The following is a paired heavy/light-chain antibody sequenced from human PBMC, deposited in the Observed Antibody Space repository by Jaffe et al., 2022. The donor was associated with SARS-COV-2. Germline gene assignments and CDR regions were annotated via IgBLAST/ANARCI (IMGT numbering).Light chain of an antibody. CDR1: QGISSW. V-gene: IGKV1-12*01. CDR3: QQANSFPYT. J-gene: IGKJ2*01. CDR2: AAS. Sequence: DIQMTQSPSSVSASVGDRVTITCRASQGISSWLAWYQQKPGKAPKLLIYAASSLQSGVPSRFSGSGSGTDFTLTISSLQPEDFATYYCQQANSFPYTIGQGTKLEIK.
Heavy chain of an antibody. J-gene: IGHJ4*02. CDR3: ARPPFSYDISGYLDY. CDR2: ISYDGSNK. CDR1: GFTFSSYA. V-gene: IGHV3-30*04. Sequence: QVQLVESGGGVVQPGRSLRLSCAASGFTFSSYAMHWVRQAPGKGLEWVALISYDGSNKYYADSVKGRFTISRDNSKNTLYLQMNSLRAEDTAVYYCARPPFSYDISGYLDYWGQGTLVTVSS. D-gene: IGHD3-22*01.